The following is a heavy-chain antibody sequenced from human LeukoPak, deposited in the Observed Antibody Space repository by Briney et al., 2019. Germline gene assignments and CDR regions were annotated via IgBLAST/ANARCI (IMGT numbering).Heavy chain of an antibody. CDR2: IYYSGIT. V-gene: IGHV4-59*01. CDR1: GGSISSYY. J-gene: IGHJ2*01. D-gene: IGHD4-23*01. CDR3: ATNYGGQLLYFDL. Sequence: PSETLSLTCTVSGGSISSYYWSWIRQPPGKGLEWIGYIYYSGITNYSPSLKSRVTISVDTSKNQFSLKLSSVTAAGTAVYYCATNYGGQLLYFDLWGRGTLVTVSS.